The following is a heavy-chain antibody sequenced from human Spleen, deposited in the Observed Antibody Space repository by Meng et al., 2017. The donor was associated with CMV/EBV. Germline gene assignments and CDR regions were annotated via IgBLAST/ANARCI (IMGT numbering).Heavy chain of an antibody. CDR1: GFTFSSYS. CDR3: AREDKLWTDYYYYGMDV. Sequence: GESLKISCAASGFTFSSYSMNWVRQAPGKGLEWASYISSSSSTIYYADSVKGRFTISRDNAKNSLYLQMNSLRAEDTAVYYCAREDKLWTDYYYYGMDVWGQGTTVTVSS. D-gene: IGHD5-18*01. CDR2: ISSSSSTI. V-gene: IGHV3-48*04. J-gene: IGHJ6*02.